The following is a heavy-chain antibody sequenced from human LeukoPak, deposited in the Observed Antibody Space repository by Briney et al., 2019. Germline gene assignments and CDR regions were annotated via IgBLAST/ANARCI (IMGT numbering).Heavy chain of an antibody. Sequence: ASVKVSCKASGYTFTSYGISWVRQAPGQGLEWMGWISAYNGNTNYAQKLQGRVTMTTDTSTSTAYMELRSLRSDGTAVYYCARAYSSGWYGEKPSDYWGQGTLVTVSS. CDR2: ISAYNGNT. CDR1: GYTFTSYG. D-gene: IGHD6-19*01. J-gene: IGHJ4*02. CDR3: ARAYSSGWYGEKPSDY. V-gene: IGHV1-18*01.